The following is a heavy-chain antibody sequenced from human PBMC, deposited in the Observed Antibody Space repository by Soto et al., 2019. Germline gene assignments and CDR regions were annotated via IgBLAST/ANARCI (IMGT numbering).Heavy chain of an antibody. J-gene: IGHJ4*02. V-gene: IGHV3-53*01. Sequence: GGSLRLSCAASGFTVTSNYMSWVRQAPGKGLEWVSVIFSGGTTHYADSVKGRFTISRDNSKNTLYLQMSSLRVDDRAVYYCAREPRGGHNFDYWGQGTLVTVSS. CDR2: IFSGGTT. D-gene: IGHD3-10*01. CDR3: AREPRGGHNFDY. CDR1: GFTVTSNY.